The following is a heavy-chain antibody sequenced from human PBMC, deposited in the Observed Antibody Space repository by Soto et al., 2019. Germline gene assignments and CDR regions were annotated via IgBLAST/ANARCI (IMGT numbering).Heavy chain of an antibody. Sequence: QITLKESGPTLVKPTQTLTLTCTFSGFSLSTTGVGVGWIRQPPGKALEWLALIYWDDDKRYSPSLKSRLTSAKDTSTNQVDLTMTYMDPVDTATYYCVQSRCGGDCLQSYSSHSYYGLDVWGQGTTVTVSS. J-gene: IGHJ6*02. CDR2: IYWDDDK. D-gene: IGHD2-21*01. CDR3: VQSRCGGDCLQSYSSHSYYGLDV. CDR1: GFSLSTTGVG. V-gene: IGHV2-5*02.